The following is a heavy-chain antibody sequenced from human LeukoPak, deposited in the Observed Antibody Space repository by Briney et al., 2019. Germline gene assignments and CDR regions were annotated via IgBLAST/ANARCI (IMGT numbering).Heavy chain of an antibody. Sequence: ASVKVSCEASGYTFTSYGISWVRQAPGQGLEWMGWISAYNGNTNYAQKLQGRVTMTTDTSTSTAYMELRSLRSDDTAVYYCARGGEWELLPGDFDYWGQGTLVTVSS. J-gene: IGHJ4*02. CDR3: ARGGEWELLPGDFDY. CDR2: ISAYNGNT. D-gene: IGHD1-26*01. CDR1: GYTFTSYG. V-gene: IGHV1-18*01.